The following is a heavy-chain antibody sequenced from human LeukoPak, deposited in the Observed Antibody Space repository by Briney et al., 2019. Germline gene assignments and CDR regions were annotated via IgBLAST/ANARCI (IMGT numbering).Heavy chain of an antibody. CDR1: GFTFSSYS. V-gene: IGHV3-48*04. Sequence: GGSLRLSCAASGFTFSSYSMNWVRQAPGKGLEWVSYISSSSSTIYYADSVKGRFTISRDNAKNSLYLQMNSLRAEDTAVYYCARWDYYDSSGYRTTDAFDIWGQGTMVTVSS. CDR2: ISSSSSTI. D-gene: IGHD3-22*01. CDR3: ARWDYYDSSGYRTTDAFDI. J-gene: IGHJ3*02.